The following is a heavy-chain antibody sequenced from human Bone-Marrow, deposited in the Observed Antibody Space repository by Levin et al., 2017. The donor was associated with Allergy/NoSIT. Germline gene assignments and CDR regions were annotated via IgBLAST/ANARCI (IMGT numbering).Heavy chain of an antibody. CDR2: IGAGGDT. D-gene: IGHD6-13*01. V-gene: IGHV3-13*04. J-gene: IGHJ2*01. Sequence: GGSLRLSCAASGFSFSESDMHWVRQVIGKGLEWVSAIGAGGDTYYPGSVKGRFTISRENAKNSLYLQMNSLTAGDTAVYYCAREAVTTAAAAGAWFWYFDLWGRGTLVTVSS. CDR3: AREAVTTAAAAGAWFWYFDL. CDR1: GFSFSESD.